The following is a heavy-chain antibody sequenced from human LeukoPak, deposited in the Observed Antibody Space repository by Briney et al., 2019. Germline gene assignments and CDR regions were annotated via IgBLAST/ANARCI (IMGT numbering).Heavy chain of an antibody. V-gene: IGHV4-59*02. J-gene: IGHJ3*02. Sequence: SETLSLTCSVSGGSVSSSFWSWIRQPPGKGLEWIGHIYYSGSTNYNPSLKSRVTISVDTSKNHFSPKVTSVTAADTAVYYCARVGPTDDYGDSHDAFDIWGQGTLVAASS. CDR1: GGSVSSSF. D-gene: IGHD4-17*01. CDR2: IYYSGST. CDR3: ARVGPTDDYGDSHDAFDI.